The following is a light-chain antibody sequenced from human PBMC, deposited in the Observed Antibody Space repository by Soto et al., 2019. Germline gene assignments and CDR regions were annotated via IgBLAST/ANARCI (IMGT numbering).Light chain of an antibody. CDR2: DAS. CDR1: QSVSSY. CDR3: QHPAHWLPT. V-gene: IGKV3-11*01. Sequence: SCRASQSVSSYLAWYQQKPGQAPRLLIYDASNRATGIPARFIGSGSGPHTTHVCSRVVPEDFAFYSWQHPAHWLPTFGGGTKVDIK. J-gene: IGKJ4*02.